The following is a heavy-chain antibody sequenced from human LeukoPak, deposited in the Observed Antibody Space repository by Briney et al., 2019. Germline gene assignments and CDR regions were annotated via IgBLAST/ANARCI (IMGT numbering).Heavy chain of an antibody. CDR3: ARGYSSSWSNWFDP. CDR1: GYTFTNYD. V-gene: IGHV1-8*01. Sequence: ASVKVSCKASGYTFTNYDVNWVRQATGQGLEWMGWMNPNSGDTGYAQKFQGRVTMTRDNSISTAYMELSILTSEDTAVYYCARGYSSSWSNWFDPWGQGTLVTVSS. J-gene: IGHJ5*02. CDR2: MNPNSGDT. D-gene: IGHD6-13*01.